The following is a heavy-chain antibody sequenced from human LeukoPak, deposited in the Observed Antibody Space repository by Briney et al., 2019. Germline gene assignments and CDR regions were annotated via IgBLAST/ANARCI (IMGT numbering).Heavy chain of an antibody. J-gene: IGHJ4*02. D-gene: IGHD6-13*01. V-gene: IGHV3-21*01. CDR3: AIIPYSSSWYRYSAPFDY. Sequence: GGSLRLSCAASGFTFDDYTMHWVRQAPGKGLEWVSSISSSSSYIYYADSVKGRFTISRDNAKNSLYLQMNSLRAEDTAVYYCAIIPYSSSWYRYSAPFDYWGQGTLVTVSS. CDR2: ISSSSSYI. CDR1: GFTFDDYT.